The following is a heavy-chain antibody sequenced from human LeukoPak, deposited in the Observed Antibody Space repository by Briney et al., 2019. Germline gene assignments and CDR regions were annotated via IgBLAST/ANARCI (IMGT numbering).Heavy chain of an antibody. CDR2: IYYSGST. CDR3: AKDQRVTMIPDHAFDI. V-gene: IGHV4-39*07. CDR1: GGSISSSSYY. Sequence: SETLSLTCTVSGGSISSSSYYWGWIRQPPGKGLEWIGSIYYSGSTYYNPSLKSRVTISVDTSKNQFSLKLSSVTAADTAVYYCAKDQRVTMIPDHAFDIWGQGTMVTVSS. D-gene: IGHD3-22*01. J-gene: IGHJ3*02.